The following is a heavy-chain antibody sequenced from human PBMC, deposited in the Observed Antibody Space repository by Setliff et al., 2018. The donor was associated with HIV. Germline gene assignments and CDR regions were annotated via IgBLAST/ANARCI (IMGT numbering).Heavy chain of an antibody. V-gene: IGHV1-8*02. Sequence: SVKVSCKASGYTFINYDIYWVRQTTGQGLEWMGWMNPDSGNTGYAQKFQGRVTMTRDTSASAAYMDLSSLRSEDTAVYYCARIWGIPPLYYFDYWGQGTLVTVSS. D-gene: IGHD3-16*01. J-gene: IGHJ4*02. CDR1: GYTFINYD. CDR3: ARIWGIPPLYYFDY. CDR2: MNPDSGNT.